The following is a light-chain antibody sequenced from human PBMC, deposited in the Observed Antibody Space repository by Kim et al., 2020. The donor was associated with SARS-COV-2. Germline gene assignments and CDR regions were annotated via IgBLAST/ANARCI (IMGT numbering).Light chain of an antibody. V-gene: IGLV2-23*01. CDR3: CSYARGDILI. CDR2: DDT. CDR1: YNL. J-gene: IGLJ2*01. Sequence: YNLVSWFQQHPGKTPSLIIYDDTKRPSGISDRFSGSKSGNTASLTISGLQPEDEADYYCCSYARGDILIFGGGTQLTVL.